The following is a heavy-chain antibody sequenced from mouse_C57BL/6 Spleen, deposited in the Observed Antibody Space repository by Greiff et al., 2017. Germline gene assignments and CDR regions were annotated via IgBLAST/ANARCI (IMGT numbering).Heavy chain of an antibody. CDR2: ISSGGSYT. CDR3: ARRWEAGASWYFDV. CDR1: GFTFSSYG. Sequence: EVKLVESGGDLVKPGGSLKLSCAASGFTFSSYGMSWVSQTPDKRLEWVATISSGGSYTYYPDSVKGRFTISRDNAKNTLYLQMSSLKSEDTAMYYCARRWEAGASWYFDVWGTGTTVTVSS. D-gene: IGHD4-1*01. V-gene: IGHV5-6*02. J-gene: IGHJ1*03.